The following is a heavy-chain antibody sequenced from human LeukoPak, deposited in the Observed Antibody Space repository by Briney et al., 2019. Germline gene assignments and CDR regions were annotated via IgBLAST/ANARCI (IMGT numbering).Heavy chain of an antibody. CDR2: IIPIFGTA. V-gene: IGHV1-69*05. D-gene: IGHD6-13*01. CDR1: GGTFSSYA. CDR3: AVGTAAQTDY. Sequence: GSSVKVSCKASGGTFSSYAISWVRQAPGQGLEWMGGIIPIFGTANYAQKFQGRVTITRNTSISTAYMELSSLRSEDTAVYYCAVGTAAQTDYWGQGTLVTVSS. J-gene: IGHJ4*02.